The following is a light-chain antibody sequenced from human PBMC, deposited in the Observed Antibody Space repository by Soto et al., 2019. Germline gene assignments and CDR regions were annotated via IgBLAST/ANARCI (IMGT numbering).Light chain of an antibody. CDR1: QSVSSSY. V-gene: IGKV3-20*01. Sequence: IVLTQSPGTLSLSPGERATLSCRASQSVSSSYLAWYQQKPGQAPRLLIYGASIRATGIPDRFSGSGSGTDFTLTISRLEPEDFAVYYCQQYGSSPQTFGQGTKVEIK. J-gene: IGKJ1*01. CDR2: GAS. CDR3: QQYGSSPQT.